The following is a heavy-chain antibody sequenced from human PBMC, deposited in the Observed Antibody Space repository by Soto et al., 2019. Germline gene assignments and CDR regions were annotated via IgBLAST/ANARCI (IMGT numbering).Heavy chain of an antibody. V-gene: IGHV4-34*01. J-gene: IGHJ3*02. CDR1: GGSFSAYD. CDR2: INHSGIT. D-gene: IGHD2-21*01. CDR3: ASLGDLNGFDI. Sequence: ETLSHSCTVYGGSFSAYDWSWVRQPPGKGPEWIGEINHSGITYYNPSLKSRALISEDTSKNNFSLRLSSVTAADTAVYYCASLGDLNGFDIWGQGTMDTVSS.